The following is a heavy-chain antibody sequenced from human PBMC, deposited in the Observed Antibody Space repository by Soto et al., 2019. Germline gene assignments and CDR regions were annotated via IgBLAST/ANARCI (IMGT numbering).Heavy chain of an antibody. CDR3: ARLGGYYQAFDN. Sequence: PSETLSLTXTVSGGSIRNNYWSWIRQPPGKGLEWVGYIYYTGTSKYNPFLKSRVTISVDSSKNQFSLKLDSVTAADTAVYYCARLGGYYQAFDNWGQGTLVTVSS. D-gene: IGHD3-3*01. CDR1: GGSIRNNY. J-gene: IGHJ4*02. V-gene: IGHV4-59*08. CDR2: IYYTGTS.